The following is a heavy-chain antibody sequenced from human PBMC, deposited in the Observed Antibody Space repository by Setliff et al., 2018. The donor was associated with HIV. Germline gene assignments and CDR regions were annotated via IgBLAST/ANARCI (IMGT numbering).Heavy chain of an antibody. J-gene: IGHJ4*02. CDR3: ARSLREYSYGSPDY. Sequence: ASVKVSCKASGYIFNSYGISWVRQAPGQGLEWMGWISAYNGNTNYAQKVQGRVSMTTDTSTSTAYMELRSLRSDDTAVYYCARSLREYSYGSPDYWGLGTLVTVSS. CDR1: GYIFNSYG. CDR2: ISAYNGNT. V-gene: IGHV1-18*01. D-gene: IGHD5-18*01.